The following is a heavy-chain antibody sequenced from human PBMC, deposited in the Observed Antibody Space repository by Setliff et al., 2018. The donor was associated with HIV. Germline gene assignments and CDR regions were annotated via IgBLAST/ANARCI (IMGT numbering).Heavy chain of an antibody. CDR2: IKCDGSEK. V-gene: IGHV3-7*03. CDR1: GFTFSSSW. J-gene: IGHJ4*02. CDR3: AKTIAALDY. Sequence: GSLRLSCAASGFTFSSSWMHWVCQAPEKGLEWVADIKCDGSEKYYVDSVKGRLTISRDTLYLQMNSLRVEDTAVYFCAKTIAALDYWGQGTLVTVSS. D-gene: IGHD6-13*01.